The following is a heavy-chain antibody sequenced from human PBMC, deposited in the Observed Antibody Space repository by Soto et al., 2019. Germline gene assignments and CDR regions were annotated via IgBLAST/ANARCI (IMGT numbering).Heavy chain of an antibody. CDR1: GFTFSVYT. CDR2: IYGNGGGT. CDR3: AKDMQPDSRWEIDY. V-gene: IGHV3-23*01. J-gene: IGHJ4*02. Sequence: EVQLLESGGGLVQPGGSLRLSCSASGFTFSVYTMNWVRQAPGKGLEWVSGIYGNGGGTFYVDSVKGRFTISRDNSKNPLDLQMKSLRAEDTAVYYCAKDMQPDSRWEIDYWGQGTLVTASS. D-gene: IGHD1-26*01.